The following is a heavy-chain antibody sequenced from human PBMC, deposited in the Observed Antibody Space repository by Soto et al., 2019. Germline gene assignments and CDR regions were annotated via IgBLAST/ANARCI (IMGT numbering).Heavy chain of an antibody. CDR3: ARAPSHGWYRHFDY. Sequence: DSLKISCQGSGYNFANYWIGWVRQKPGKGLEWMGIIYPGDSDTRYSPSFEGHVTISADKSNSTAYMQWTGLRASDTAMYYCARAPSHGWYRHFDYWGQGTLVTVSS. CDR1: GYNFANYW. J-gene: IGHJ4*02. CDR2: IYPGDSDT. D-gene: IGHD6-19*01. V-gene: IGHV5-51*01.